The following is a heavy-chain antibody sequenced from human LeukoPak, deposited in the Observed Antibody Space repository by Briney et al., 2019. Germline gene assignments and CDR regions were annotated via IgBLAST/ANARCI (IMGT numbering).Heavy chain of an antibody. CDR3: ARGGHCSGGSCYWGASDI. V-gene: IGHV3-21*01. J-gene: IGHJ3*02. D-gene: IGHD2-15*01. Sequence: GGSLRLSCASSGFIFSMYSMSWVRQAPGKGLEWVSSITGGSSYIYYADSVKGRFTVSRDNAKHSLYLQMNSLRAEDTAVYYCARGGHCSGGSCYWGASDIWGQGTMVTVSS. CDR1: GFIFSMYS. CDR2: ITGGSSYI.